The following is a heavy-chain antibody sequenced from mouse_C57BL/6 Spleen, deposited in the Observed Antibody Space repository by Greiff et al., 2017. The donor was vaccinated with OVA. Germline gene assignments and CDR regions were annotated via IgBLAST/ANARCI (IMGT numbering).Heavy chain of an antibody. CDR2: ISNGGGST. V-gene: IGHV5-12*01. Sequence: EVKLVESGGGLVQPGGSLKLSCAASGFTFSDYYMYWVRQTPEKRLEWVAYISNGGGSTYYPDTVKGRFTISRDNAKNTLYLQMSRLKSEDTAMYYCARQGRDLYYFDYWCQGTTLTVSS. CDR3: ARQGRDLYYFDY. J-gene: IGHJ2*01. CDR1: GFTFSDYY. D-gene: IGHD3-3*01.